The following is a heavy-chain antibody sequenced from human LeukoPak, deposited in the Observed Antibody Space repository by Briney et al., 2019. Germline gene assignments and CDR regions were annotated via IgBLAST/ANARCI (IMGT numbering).Heavy chain of an antibody. CDR2: ISGGGTST. Sequence: GGSLRLSCAASGFSFKSYAMTWVRQASGKGLEWVSAISGGGTSTYYADSVKGRFTISRDNSKNTLYLQMNSLRAEDTAVYYCASGGPVKYQLRGHWFDPWGQGTLVTVSS. J-gene: IGHJ5*02. V-gene: IGHV3-23*01. D-gene: IGHD2-2*01. CDR1: GFSFKSYA. CDR3: ASGGPVKYQLRGHWFDP.